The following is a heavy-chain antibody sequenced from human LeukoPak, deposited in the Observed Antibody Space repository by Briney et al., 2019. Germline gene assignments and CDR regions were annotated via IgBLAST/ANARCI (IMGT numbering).Heavy chain of an antibody. Sequence: PGGSLRLSCAASGFTFRDYYMSWIRQAPGKGLEWVSHISSSGSTINYADSVKGRFVISRDSAKNSLFLQMNSLRAEDTAVYFCARVRYSTGWYNWFDPCAQGTLVTVSS. CDR2: ISSSGSTI. V-gene: IGHV3-11*04. CDR1: GFTFRDYY. CDR3: ARVRYSTGWYNWFDP. J-gene: IGHJ5*02. D-gene: IGHD1-1*01.